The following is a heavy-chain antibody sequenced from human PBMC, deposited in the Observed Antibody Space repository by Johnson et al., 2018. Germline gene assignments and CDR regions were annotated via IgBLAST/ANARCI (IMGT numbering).Heavy chain of an antibody. D-gene: IGHD2-15*01. V-gene: IGHV3-9*01. J-gene: IGHJ3*02. CDR2: ISWNSGSI. CDR1: GFTFDDYA. CDR3: AKDMGHYCSGGSCYGSAAFDI. Sequence: EVQLVESGGGLVQPGRSLRLSCAASGFTFDDYAMHWVRQAPGKGLEWVSGISWNSGSIGYADSVKGRFTISRDNAKNSLYLQMNSLRAEDTALYYCAKDMGHYCSGGSCYGSAAFDIWGQGTMVTVSA.